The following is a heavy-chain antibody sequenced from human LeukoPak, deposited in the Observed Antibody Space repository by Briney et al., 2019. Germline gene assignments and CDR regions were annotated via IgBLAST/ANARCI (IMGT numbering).Heavy chain of an antibody. CDR2: INHSGST. J-gene: IGHJ4*02. Sequence: SETLSLTCAVYGGSFSGYYWSWIRQPPGKGLEWIGEINHSGSTNYNPSLKSRVTISVDTSKNQFSLKLSSVTAADTAVYYCARDEPYYYDSSGYYTYYFDYWGQGTLVTVSS. CDR3: ARDEPYYYDSSGYYTYYFDY. V-gene: IGHV4-34*01. D-gene: IGHD3-22*01. CDR1: GGSFSGYY.